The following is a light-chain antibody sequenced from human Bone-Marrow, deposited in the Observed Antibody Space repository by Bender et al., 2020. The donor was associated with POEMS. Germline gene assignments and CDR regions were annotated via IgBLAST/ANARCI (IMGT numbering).Light chain of an antibody. CDR3: QTWAVGADVV. Sequence: QPVVTQSPSASASLGASVKLTCTLNSGYTHYAIAWHQQQPEKGPRFLMKVNSDGSLNKGDGIPDRFSGSSSGAERYLSISSLQSEDEADYYCQTWAVGADVVFGGGTKLTVL. J-gene: IGLJ2*01. CDR2: VNSDGSL. CDR1: SGYTHYA. V-gene: IGLV4-69*01.